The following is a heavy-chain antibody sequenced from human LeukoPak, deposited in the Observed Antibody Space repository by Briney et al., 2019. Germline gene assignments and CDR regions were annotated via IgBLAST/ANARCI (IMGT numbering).Heavy chain of an antibody. CDR1: GGTFSSYA. Sequence: ASVKVSCKASGGTFSSYAISWVRQAPGQGLEWMGRIIPIFGTANYAQKFQGRVTITTDESTSTAYMELSSLRSEDTAVYYCAGRSLSGYYFDYWGQGTLVTVSS. V-gene: IGHV1-69*05. D-gene: IGHD1-26*01. CDR3: AGRSLSGYYFDY. CDR2: IIPIFGTA. J-gene: IGHJ4*02.